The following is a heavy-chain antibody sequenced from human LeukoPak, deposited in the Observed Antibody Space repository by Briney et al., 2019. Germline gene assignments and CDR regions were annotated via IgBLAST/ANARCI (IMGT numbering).Heavy chain of an antibody. V-gene: IGHV3-73*01. CDR3: TGDNFDSSVKFDY. CDR2: IRSKANNYAT. Sequence: GGSLRLSCVVSGFTFSGSAVHWVRQASGKGLEWVGRIRSKANNYATAYAASVKGRFAISRDDSKNTAYLQMNSLKTEDTAVYYCTGDNFDSSVKFDYWGQGTLVTVSS. D-gene: IGHD3-22*01. CDR1: GFTFSGSA. J-gene: IGHJ4*02.